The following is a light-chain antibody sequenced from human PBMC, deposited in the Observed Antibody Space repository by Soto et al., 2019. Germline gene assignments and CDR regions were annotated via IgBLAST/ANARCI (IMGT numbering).Light chain of an antibody. CDR1: HSVNSN. J-gene: IGKJ5*01. CDR3: QHYNYWPPKT. Sequence: EIVLTQSPATLSLSPGERATLSCRASHSVNSNYLAWYQQKPGQAPRLLIYDASIRATGIPARFSGSGSGTDFTLTISSLQSEDFAVYYCQHYNYWPPKTFGQGTRLEIK. CDR2: DAS. V-gene: IGKV3-15*01.